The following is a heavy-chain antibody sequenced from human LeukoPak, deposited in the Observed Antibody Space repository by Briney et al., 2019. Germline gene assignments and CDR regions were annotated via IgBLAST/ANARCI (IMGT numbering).Heavy chain of an antibody. Sequence: GGSLRLSCAASGFTVSSNYMSWVRQAPGKGLEWVGRIKSKTDGGTTDYAAPVKGRFTISRDDSKNTPYLQMNSLKTEDTAVYYCTTDPYGFDYWGQGTLVTVSS. CDR3: TTDPYGFDY. CDR2: IKSKTDGGTT. CDR1: GFTVSSNY. D-gene: IGHD4-17*01. J-gene: IGHJ4*02. V-gene: IGHV3-15*01.